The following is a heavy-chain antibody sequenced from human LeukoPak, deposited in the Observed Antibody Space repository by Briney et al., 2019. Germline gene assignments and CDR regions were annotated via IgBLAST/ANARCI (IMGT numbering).Heavy chain of an antibody. CDR2: IYYSGST. V-gene: IGHV4-59*08. Sequence: PSETLSLTCTVSGGSISSYYWSWIRQPPGKGLGWIGYIYYSGSTNYNPSLKSRVTISVDTSKNQFSLKLSSVTAADTAVYYCARLGFSYGDWQGYYMDVWGKGTTVTVSS. J-gene: IGHJ6*03. D-gene: IGHD4-17*01. CDR3: ARLGFSYGDWQGYYMDV. CDR1: GGSISSYY.